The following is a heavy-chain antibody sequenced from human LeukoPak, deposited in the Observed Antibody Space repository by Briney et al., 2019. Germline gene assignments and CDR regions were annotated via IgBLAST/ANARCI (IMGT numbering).Heavy chain of an antibody. D-gene: IGHD3-10*01. Sequence: PGGSLRLSCAASGFTFGSYAMSWVRQAPGKGLEWVSAISGSGSTTYYADSVKGRFTISRDNSKKTLYLQMNSLRAEDTAVSYCAKVTGSGIWGQGTLVIVSS. CDR1: GFTFGSYA. V-gene: IGHV3-23*01. CDR3: AKVTGSGI. J-gene: IGHJ4*02. CDR2: ISGSGSTT.